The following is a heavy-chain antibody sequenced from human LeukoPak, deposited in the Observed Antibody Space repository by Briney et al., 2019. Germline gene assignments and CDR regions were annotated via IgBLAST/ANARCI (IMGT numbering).Heavy chain of an antibody. CDR2: IRSNANSYAT. J-gene: IGHJ4*02. V-gene: IGHV3-73*01. CDR3: ISRRDCTSTSCYVASDFDY. CDR1: GFTFSGST. Sequence: QPGGSLRLSCVVSGFTFSGSTIHWVRQASGKWLEWVGRIRSNANSYATAYAASVKGRFTISRDDSKNTAYVQMNSLKIEDTAVYYCISRRDCTSTSCYVASDFDYWGQGTLVTVSS. D-gene: IGHD2-2*01.